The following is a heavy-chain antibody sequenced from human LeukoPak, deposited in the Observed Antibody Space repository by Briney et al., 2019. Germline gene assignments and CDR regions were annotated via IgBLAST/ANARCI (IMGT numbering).Heavy chain of an antibody. Sequence: ASVKVSCKASGYGFHSYGITWVRQAPGHGLEWMGWISGHDDRTEYAQKFQGRVTMSIDKSTSTASMELRRLTYDDTGVYYCARDGGRLQTPESPINDYWGQGTLVTVSS. CDR1: GYGFHSYG. V-gene: IGHV1-18*01. CDR2: ISGHDDRT. J-gene: IGHJ4*02. D-gene: IGHD1-14*01. CDR3: ARDGGRLQTPESPINDY.